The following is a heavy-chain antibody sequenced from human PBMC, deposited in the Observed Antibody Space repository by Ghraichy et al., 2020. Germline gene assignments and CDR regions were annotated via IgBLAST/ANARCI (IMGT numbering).Heavy chain of an antibody. D-gene: IGHD3-10*01. CDR3: ARVWLRYYYGSGSYYNFSPPTSGSCGMDV. CDR2: INHSGST. V-gene: IGHV4-34*01. Sequence: SETLSLTCAVYGGSFSGYYWSWIRQPPGKGLEWIGEINHSGSTNYNPSLKSRVTISVDTSKNQFSLKLSSVTAADTAVYYCARVWLRYYYGSGSYYNFSPPTSGSCGMDVWGQGTTVTVSS. CDR1: GGSFSGYY. J-gene: IGHJ6*02.